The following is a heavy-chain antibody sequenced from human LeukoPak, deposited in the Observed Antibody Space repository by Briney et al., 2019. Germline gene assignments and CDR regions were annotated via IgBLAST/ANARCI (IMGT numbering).Heavy chain of an antibody. CDR3: AGGGSYSLESYDY. D-gene: IGHD1-26*01. V-gene: IGHV3-74*01. J-gene: IGHJ4*02. CDR1: GFTFSNYW. Sequence: GSLRLSCAASGFTFSNYWTHWVRQAPGKGLVWVSRINSDGSTTSYADSVKGRFTISRDNAKNTLYLQINSLRAEDTAVYYCAGGGSYSLESYDYWGQGTLVTVSS. CDR2: INSDGSTT.